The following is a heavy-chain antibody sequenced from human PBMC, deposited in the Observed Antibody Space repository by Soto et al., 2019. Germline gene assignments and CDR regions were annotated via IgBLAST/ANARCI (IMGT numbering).Heavy chain of an antibody. J-gene: IGHJ4*02. Sequence: EVQLLESGGGLVQPGGSLRLSCADSGLTFSSYAMSWVRQAPGKGLEWVAAISSSGDNTYYADSVKGRFTISRDNSKNTVYLQMNSLRAEDTALYYCAKDGGSSNWKINYIDHWGQGTLVTLSS. CDR3: AKDGGSSNWKINYIDH. CDR2: ISSSGDNT. D-gene: IGHD6-13*01. V-gene: IGHV3-23*01. CDR1: GLTFSSYA.